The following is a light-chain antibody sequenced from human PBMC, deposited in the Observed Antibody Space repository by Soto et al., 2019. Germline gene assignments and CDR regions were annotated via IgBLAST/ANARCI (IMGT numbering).Light chain of an antibody. CDR1: QGISTY. V-gene: IGKV1-9*01. J-gene: IGKJ5*01. Sequence: DIQLTQSPSFLSASVGDRVTITWRASQGISTYLAWYQQKPGKAPNLLIYAASTLQSGVPSRFSGSGSGTDFTLTISSLQPEDFATYYCQQLNSYSTFGQGTRLEMK. CDR3: QQLNSYST. CDR2: AAS.